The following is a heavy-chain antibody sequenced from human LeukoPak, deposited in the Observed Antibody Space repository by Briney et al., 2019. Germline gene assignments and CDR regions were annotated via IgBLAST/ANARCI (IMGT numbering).Heavy chain of an antibody. D-gene: IGHD1/OR15-1a*01. CDR1: GYSISSENY. CDR3: AKNMTRRAFDI. J-gene: IGHJ3*02. V-gene: IGHV4-38-2*02. CDR2: IYHSGST. Sequence: SETLSLTCTVSGYSISSENYWAWIRQPPGKGLEWIGTIYHSGSTYYNPSLKSRVILSVDKSKNQFSLNMNSVTAADTAMYYCAKNMTRRAFDIWGQGTMVTVSS.